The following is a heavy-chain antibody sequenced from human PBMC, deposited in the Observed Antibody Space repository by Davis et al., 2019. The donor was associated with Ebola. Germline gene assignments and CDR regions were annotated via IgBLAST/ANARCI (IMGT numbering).Heavy chain of an antibody. V-gene: IGHV3-21*01. CDR3: ARVMTVAAEGDY. CDR2: ISSSSSYI. Sequence: GESLKISCAASGFTFSSYSMNWVRQAPGKGLEWVSSISSSSSYIYYADSVKGRFTISRDNAKNSLYLQMNSLRAEDTAVYYCARVMTVAAEGDYWGQGTLVTVSS. D-gene: IGHD6-19*01. CDR1: GFTFSSYS. J-gene: IGHJ4*02.